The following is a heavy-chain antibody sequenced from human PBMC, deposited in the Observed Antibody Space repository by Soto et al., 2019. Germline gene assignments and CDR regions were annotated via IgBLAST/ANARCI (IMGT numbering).Heavy chain of an antibody. CDR1: GFTFSSYA. V-gene: IGHV3-30-3*01. CDR2: ISYDGSNK. D-gene: IGHD3-9*01. CDR3: AREDYDILTGYYSRWFDP. Sequence: GGSLRLSCAASGFTFSSYAMHWVRQAPGKGLEWVAVISYDGSNKYYADSVKGRFTISRDNSKNTLYLQMNSLRAEDTAVYYCAREDYDILTGYYSRWFDPWGQGTLVTVSS. J-gene: IGHJ5*02.